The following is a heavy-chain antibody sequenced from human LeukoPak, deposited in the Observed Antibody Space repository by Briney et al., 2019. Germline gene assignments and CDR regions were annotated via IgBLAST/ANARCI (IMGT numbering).Heavy chain of an antibody. CDR1: GFTFGSYA. D-gene: IGHD5-12*01. CDR3: AKGAYDYIEMGYFDY. V-gene: IGHV3-23*01. CDR2: IFGSAGSA. J-gene: IGHJ4*02. Sequence: GGSLRLSCAASGFTFGSYAMYWVRQAPGKGLEWVSGIFGSAGSAHYADSVKGRFTISRDNSKNTLYLQMNSLRAEDTAVYYCAKGAYDYIEMGYFDYWGQGTLVTVSS.